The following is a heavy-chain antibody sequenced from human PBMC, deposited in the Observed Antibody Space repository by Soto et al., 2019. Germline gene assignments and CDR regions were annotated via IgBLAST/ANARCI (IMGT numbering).Heavy chain of an antibody. D-gene: IGHD4-17*01. CDR2: IWYDGSNK. Sequence: QVQLVESGGGVVQPGRSLRLSCAASGFTFSSYGMHWVRQAPGKGLEWVAVIWYDGSNKYYADSVKGRFTISRDNSMNTLDLQLNSLRAEYTAVYYWARDRDGDYAVDYWGQGTLVTFSS. J-gene: IGHJ4*02. CDR1: GFTFSSYG. CDR3: ARDRDGDYAVDY. V-gene: IGHV3-33*01.